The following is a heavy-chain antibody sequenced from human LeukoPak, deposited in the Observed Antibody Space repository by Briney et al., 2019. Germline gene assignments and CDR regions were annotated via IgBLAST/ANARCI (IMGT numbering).Heavy chain of an antibody. V-gene: IGHV3-7*01. CDR3: ARDTRELLISRGPRAFDI. CDR1: GFTFTSYW. CDR2: IKPDGSEK. J-gene: IGHJ3*02. Sequence: GGSLRLSCAASGFTFTSYWMTWVRQAPGKGLQWVANIKPDGSEKYYVDSVKDRFTISRDNAKYSLSLQMNSLRAEDTAVYYCARDTRELLISRGPRAFDIWGQGTMVTVSS. D-gene: IGHD1-26*01.